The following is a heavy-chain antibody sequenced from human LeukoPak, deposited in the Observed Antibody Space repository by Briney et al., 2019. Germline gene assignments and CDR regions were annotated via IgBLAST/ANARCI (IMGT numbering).Heavy chain of an antibody. CDR2: INPNSGGT. J-gene: IGHJ4*02. CDR3: ARGPWYSGSYYFDY. V-gene: IGHV1-2*04. D-gene: IGHD1-26*01. Sequence: GASVKVSCKASGYTFTGYYMHWVRQAPGQGLEWMGWINPNSGGTNYAQKFQGWVTMTRDTFISTAYMELSRLRSDDTAVYYCARGPWYSGSYYFDYWGQGTLVTVSS. CDR1: GYTFTGYY.